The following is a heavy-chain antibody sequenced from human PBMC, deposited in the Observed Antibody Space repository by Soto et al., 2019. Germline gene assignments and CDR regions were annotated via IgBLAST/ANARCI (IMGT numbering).Heavy chain of an antibody. Sequence: ASVKVSCKASGYTFTDYYIHWVRQAPGQGLEWMGWISPKNGGTKFVQKFQGRVTMTRDTSMRIVYMELNRLRNDDTAVYYCTRGGNSGYYYEWGQGTLVTISS. V-gene: IGHV1-2*02. D-gene: IGHD5-12*01. CDR3: TRGGNSGYYYE. CDR1: GYTFTDYY. J-gene: IGHJ4*02. CDR2: ISPKNGGT.